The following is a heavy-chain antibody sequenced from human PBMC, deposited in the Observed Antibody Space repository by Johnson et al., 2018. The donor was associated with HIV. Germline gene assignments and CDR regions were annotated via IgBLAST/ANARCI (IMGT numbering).Heavy chain of an antibody. D-gene: IGHD3-10*02. CDR2: ISYDGGKK. J-gene: IGHJ3*02. Sequence: QVQLVESGGGVVQPGRSLRLSCAASGFTFSSYAMHWVRQAPGKGLEWVAVISYDGGKKYYADSVKGRFSISRDNSKNTLYLQMNSLRAEDTAVYFWARREEGRITMCLGAFDIWGQGTMVTVSS. CDR1: GFTFSSYA. CDR3: ARREEGRITMCLGAFDI. V-gene: IGHV3-30*04.